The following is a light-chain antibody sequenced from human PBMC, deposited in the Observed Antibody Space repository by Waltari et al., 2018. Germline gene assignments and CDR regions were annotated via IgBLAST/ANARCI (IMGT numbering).Light chain of an antibody. V-gene: IGKV1-5*03. CDR1: QYIYDW. Sequence: DIQMTQSPSTVSASVGDRVTITCRPSQYIYDWLAWFQQKPGKAPKLLIYKTSGLESGVPSRFSGSGSGTEFTLTISSLQPDDFATYYCQQYMSYWMFGQGTKVEMK. CDR2: KTS. J-gene: IGKJ1*01. CDR3: QQYMSYWM.